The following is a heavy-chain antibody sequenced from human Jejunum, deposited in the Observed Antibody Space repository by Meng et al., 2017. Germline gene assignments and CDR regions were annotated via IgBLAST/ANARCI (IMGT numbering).Heavy chain of an antibody. D-gene: IGHD3-10*01. CDR1: GFTFSSYE. J-gene: IGHJ4*02. V-gene: IGHV3-48*03. CDR3: ARETYGSGSYQSDY. CDR2: ISSVSGSTT. Sequence: SLKISCAASGFTFSSYEMNWVRQAPGKGLEWVSYISSVSGSTTFYADSVKGRFTISRDNAKNSLYLQMNSLRAEDTAVYYCARETYGSGSYQSDYWGQGTLVTVSS.